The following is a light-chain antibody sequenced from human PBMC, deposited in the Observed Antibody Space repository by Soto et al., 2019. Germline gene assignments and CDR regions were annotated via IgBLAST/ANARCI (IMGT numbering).Light chain of an antibody. V-gene: IGLV2-14*01. CDR3: SSYTSTSTYV. CDR1: SSDIGGYKY. CDR2: EVS. Sequence: QSALTQPASVSGSPGQSITVSCTGTSSDIGGYKYVSWYQQHPGKVPKLMIYEVSYRPSGVSNRFSGSKSGNTASLTISGLQAAGEAEYYCSSYTSTSTYVFGTGTKLTVL. J-gene: IGLJ1*01.